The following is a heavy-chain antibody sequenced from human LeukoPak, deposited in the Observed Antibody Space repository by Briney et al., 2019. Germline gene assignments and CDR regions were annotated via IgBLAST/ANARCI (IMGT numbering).Heavy chain of an antibody. Sequence: PGGSLRLSCAASGFNFSSYWMHWVRQAPGKGLVWVSRIKSDGSNTNDADSVKVRFTISRDNAKNTLHLQMNSLRAEDTAVYYCARGGYYGSGRYYFDSWGQGTLVTVSS. CDR3: ARGGYYGSGRYYFDS. J-gene: IGHJ4*02. CDR1: GFNFSSYW. V-gene: IGHV3-74*01. D-gene: IGHD3-3*01. CDR2: IKSDGSNT.